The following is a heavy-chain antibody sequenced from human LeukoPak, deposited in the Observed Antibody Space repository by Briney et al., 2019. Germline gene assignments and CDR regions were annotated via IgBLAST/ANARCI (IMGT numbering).Heavy chain of an antibody. Sequence: ASVKVSCKASGYTFTSYDITWVRQATGQGLEWMGWMNPNSGNTGYAQKFQGRVTMTRNTSISTAYMGLSSLRSEDTAVYYCARGYYTGNWFDPWGQGTLVTVSS. V-gene: IGHV1-8*01. CDR3: ARGYYTGNWFDP. J-gene: IGHJ5*02. D-gene: IGHD1-26*01. CDR1: GYTFTSYD. CDR2: MNPNSGNT.